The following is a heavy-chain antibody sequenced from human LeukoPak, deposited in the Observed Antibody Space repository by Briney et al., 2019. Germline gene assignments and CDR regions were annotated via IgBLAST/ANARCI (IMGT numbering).Heavy chain of an antibody. CDR2: IYPRDSDT. J-gene: IGHJ3*02. CDR3: ARHAWSVGSGSYSYAFDI. V-gene: IGHV5-51*01. CDR1: GYSFSTYW. Sequence: GESLKISCEGSGYSFSTYWIAWVRQMPGKGLEWMGSIYPRDSDTRYSPSFQGQVTISADKSISTAYLQWSSLKASDTAMYYCARHAWSVGSGSYSYAFDIWGQGTMVTVSS. D-gene: IGHD3-10*01.